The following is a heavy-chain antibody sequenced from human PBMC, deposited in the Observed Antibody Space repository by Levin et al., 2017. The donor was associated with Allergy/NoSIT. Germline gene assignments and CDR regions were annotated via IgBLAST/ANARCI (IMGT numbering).Heavy chain of an antibody. D-gene: IGHD6-19*01. V-gene: IGHV1-69*04. Sequence: KISCKASGGTFSSYTISWVRQAPGQGLEWMGRIIPILGIANYAQKFQGRVTITADKSTSTAYMELSSLRSEDTAVYYCARDWIAVAEAFDYYYYGMDGWGQGTTVTVSS. CDR2: IIPILGIA. CDR1: GGTFSSYT. J-gene: IGHJ6*02. CDR3: ARDWIAVAEAFDYYYYGMDG.